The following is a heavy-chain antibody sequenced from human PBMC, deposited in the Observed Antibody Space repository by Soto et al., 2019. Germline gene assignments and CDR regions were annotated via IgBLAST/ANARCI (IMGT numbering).Heavy chain of an antibody. Sequence: QVQLVQSGAEVKKPGSSVNVSCKASGGTFSSYAISWVRQAPGQGLEWMGGIIPIFGTANYAQKFQGRVTITADESTSTAYRELSSLRSEDTAVYYCERGIDCISTSCSYNWFDPWGQGTLVTVSS. D-gene: IGHD2-2*01. CDR2: IIPIFGTA. V-gene: IGHV1-69*12. CDR1: GGTFSSYA. J-gene: IGHJ5*02. CDR3: ERGIDCISTSCSYNWFDP.